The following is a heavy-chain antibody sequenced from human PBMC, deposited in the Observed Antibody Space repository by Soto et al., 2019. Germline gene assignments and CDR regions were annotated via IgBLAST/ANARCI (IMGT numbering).Heavy chain of an antibody. CDR3: ATFADHIAAAGTGFDN. Sequence: PGGSLRLSCAASGFTFSSYSMNWVRQAPGKGLEWVSSISSSSSYIYYADSVKGRFTISRDNAKNSLYLQMNSLRAEDTAVYYCATFADHIAAAGTGFDNWGQETLVTVS. V-gene: IGHV3-21*01. J-gene: IGHJ4*02. D-gene: IGHD6-13*01. CDR1: GFTFSSYS. CDR2: ISSSSSYI.